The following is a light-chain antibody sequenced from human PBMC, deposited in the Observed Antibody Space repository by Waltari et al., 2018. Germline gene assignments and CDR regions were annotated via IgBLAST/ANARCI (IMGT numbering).Light chain of an antibody. V-gene: IGLV2-23*02. CDR2: EVT. J-gene: IGLJ3*02. CDR1: SRDVGSYTL. CDR3: CSYAGSSTLV. Sequence: QSALTQPAPVSGSPGQSITISCTGTSRDVGSYTLFSWYQQHPGKAPKLMVYEVTKRPSGVSNRFSGSKSGNSASLTISGLQAEDEADYYCCSYAGSSTLVFGGGTKVTVL.